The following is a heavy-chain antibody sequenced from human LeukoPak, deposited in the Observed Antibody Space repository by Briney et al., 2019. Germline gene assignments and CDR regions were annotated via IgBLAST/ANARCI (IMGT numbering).Heavy chain of an antibody. CDR1: GLTFSTSG. D-gene: IGHD1-14*01. CDR3: ATETNGRHYDY. V-gene: IGHV3-21*06. Sequence: GGSLRLXCTASGLTFSTSGFNWVRQAPGKGLEWVASIGPTGSDRYHADSIKGRFTISRDNANNFLYLQMNSLRAEDTAVYYCATETNGRHYDYWGQGSLLTVSS. CDR2: IGPTGSDR. J-gene: IGHJ4*02.